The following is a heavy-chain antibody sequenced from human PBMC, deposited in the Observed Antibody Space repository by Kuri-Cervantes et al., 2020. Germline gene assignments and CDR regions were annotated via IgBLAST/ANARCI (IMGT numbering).Heavy chain of an antibody. Sequence: GGSLRLSCAASGFTSSSYAMSWVRQAPGKGLEWVAVISYDGSNKYYADSVKGRFTISRDNSKNTLYLQMNSLRAEDTALYYCAKDGLWSIAAAGTNTNFDYWGQGTLVTVSS. CDR1: GFTSSSYA. D-gene: IGHD6-13*01. J-gene: IGHJ4*02. CDR3: AKDGLWSIAAAGTNTNFDY. CDR2: ISYDGSNK. V-gene: IGHV3-30*18.